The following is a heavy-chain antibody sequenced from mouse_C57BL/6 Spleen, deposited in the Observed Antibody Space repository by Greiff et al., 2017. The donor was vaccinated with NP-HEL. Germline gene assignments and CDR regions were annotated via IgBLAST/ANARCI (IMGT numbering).Heavy chain of an antibody. D-gene: IGHD2-5*01. V-gene: IGHV5-9-1*02. Sequence: EVKLVESGEGLVKPGGSLKLSCAASGFTFSSYAMSWVRQTPEKRLEWVAYISSGGDYIYYADTVKGRFTISRDNARNTLYLQMSSLKSEDTAMYYCTRDDSNYVGGAMDYWGQGTSVTVSS. J-gene: IGHJ4*01. CDR3: TRDDSNYVGGAMDY. CDR1: GFTFSSYA. CDR2: ISSGGDYI.